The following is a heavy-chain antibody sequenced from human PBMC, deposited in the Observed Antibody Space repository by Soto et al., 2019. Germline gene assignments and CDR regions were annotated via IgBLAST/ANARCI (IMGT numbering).Heavy chain of an antibody. CDR1: GFTFSSYG. CDR2: IWYDGSNK. CDR3: ARSDFDWLLIGDY. J-gene: IGHJ4*02. D-gene: IGHD3-9*01. Sequence: GGSLRLSCAASGFTFSSYGMHWVRQAPDKGLEWVAVIWYDGSNKYYADSVKGRFTISRDNSKNTLYLQMNSLRAVYSSVYYCARSDFDWLLIGDYWGQGTLVTVS. V-gene: IGHV3-33*01.